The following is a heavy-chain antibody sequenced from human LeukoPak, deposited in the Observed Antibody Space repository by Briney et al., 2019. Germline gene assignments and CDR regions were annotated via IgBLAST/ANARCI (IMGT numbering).Heavy chain of an antibody. CDR3: AGDREFSSSYSPYYFDY. Sequence: PGGSLRLSCAASGLTLSNYAMSWVRQAPGKGLEWVSAISGSGGTTYYADSVKGRFTISRDNSKNTLYLQMNSLRAEDTAVYYCAGDREFSSSYSPYYFDYWGQGTLVTVSS. CDR1: GLTLSNYA. D-gene: IGHD6-13*01. J-gene: IGHJ4*02. V-gene: IGHV3-23*01. CDR2: ISGSGGTT.